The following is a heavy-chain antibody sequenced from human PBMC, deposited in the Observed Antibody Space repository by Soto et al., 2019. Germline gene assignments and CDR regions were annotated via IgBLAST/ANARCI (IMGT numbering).Heavy chain of an antibody. CDR1: GFTFSSYD. V-gene: IGHV3-13*05. CDR3: ARASPTMVRGVIINSGPYYYGMEV. D-gene: IGHD3-10*01. Sequence: GGSLSLSCAASGFTFSSYDMHWVRQATGKGLEWVSAIGTACDPYYPGSVKGRFTISRENAKNSLYLQMNSLRAGDTAVYYCARASPTMVRGVIINSGPYYYGMEVWGPGTRVTVSS. J-gene: IGHJ6*02. CDR2: IGTACDP.